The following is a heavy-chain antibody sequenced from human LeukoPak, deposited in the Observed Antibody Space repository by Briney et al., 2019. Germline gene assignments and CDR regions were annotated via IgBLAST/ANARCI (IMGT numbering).Heavy chain of an antibody. CDR2: TRYDGTIK. J-gene: IGHJ6*03. Sequence: GGSLTLSCAASGFSFSNYGMHWVRQTPGKGLESVAFTRYDGTIKDYANSVKGRFTISRDNSQNVLHLQMKSLRTEDTAVYYCAKELLLGYFYMDVWGKGTTVIVSS. V-gene: IGHV3-30*02. D-gene: IGHD1-26*01. CDR1: GFSFSNYG. CDR3: AKELLLGYFYMDV.